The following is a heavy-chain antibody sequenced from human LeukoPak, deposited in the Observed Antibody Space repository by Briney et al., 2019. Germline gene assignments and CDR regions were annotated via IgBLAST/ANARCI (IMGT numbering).Heavy chain of an antibody. J-gene: IGHJ5*02. CDR2: VFYGGTT. CDR3: ARDAGGGDS. CDR1: GGSITSYY. Sequence: SETLSLTCNVSGGSITSYYWSWIRQPPGKGLEWMGYVFYGGTTNYHPSLKNRVTISVDTSNNLFPLTLSSVTAADTAVYYCARDAGGGDSWGQGTLVTVSS. V-gene: IGHV4-59*01. D-gene: IGHD2-21*01.